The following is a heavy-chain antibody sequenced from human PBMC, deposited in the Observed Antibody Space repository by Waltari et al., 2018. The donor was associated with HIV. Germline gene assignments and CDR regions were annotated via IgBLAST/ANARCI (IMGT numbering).Heavy chain of an antibody. CDR1: GGSFSGYY. Sequence: QVQLQQWGAGLLKPSETLSLTCAVYGGSFSGYYWSWIRQPPGKGLEWIGEINHSGSTNDNPSLKSRVTISVDTSKNQFSLKLSSVTAADTAVYYCARPSIAAKVFQHWGQGTLVTVSS. J-gene: IGHJ1*01. CDR2: INHSGST. CDR3: ARPSIAAKVFQH. V-gene: IGHV4-34*01. D-gene: IGHD6-25*01.